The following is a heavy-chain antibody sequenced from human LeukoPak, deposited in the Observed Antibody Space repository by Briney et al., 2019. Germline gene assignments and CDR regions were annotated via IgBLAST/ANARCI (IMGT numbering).Heavy chain of an antibody. CDR3: AKDLRVRAVAGKDYYMDV. D-gene: IGHD6-19*01. CDR2: ISGSGGST. Sequence: SGGSLRLSCEASGFTFSTYWMSWVRQAPGKGLEWVSAISGSGGSTYYADSVKGRFTISRDNSKNTLYLQMNSLRAEDTAVYYCAKDLRVRAVAGKDYYMDVWGKGTTVTVSS. V-gene: IGHV3-23*01. CDR1: GFTFSTYW. J-gene: IGHJ6*03.